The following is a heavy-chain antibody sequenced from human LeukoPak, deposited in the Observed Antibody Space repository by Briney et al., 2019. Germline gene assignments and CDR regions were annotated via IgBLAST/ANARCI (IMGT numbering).Heavy chain of an antibody. CDR2: ISYDGSNK. V-gene: IGHV3-30*18. CDR1: GFTFSSYG. J-gene: IGHJ4*02. Sequence: GGSLRLSCAASGFTFSSYGMHWVRQAPGKGLEWVAVISYDGSNKYYADSVKGRFTISRDNSKNTLYLQMNSLRAEDTAVYYCAKGPYYYGSGSYSNYYDSSGPFDYWGQGTLVTVSS. CDR3: AKGPYYYGSGSYSNYYDSSGPFDY. D-gene: IGHD3-10*01.